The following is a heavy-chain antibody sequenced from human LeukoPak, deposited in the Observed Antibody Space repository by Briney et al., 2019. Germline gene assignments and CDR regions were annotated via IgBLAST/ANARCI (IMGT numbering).Heavy chain of an antibody. CDR3: TTDRRSV. CDR1: GVTFTNVW. Sequence: PGGSLRLSCAARGVTFTNVWMSSVRQTPWKGLEWVGRIKSKSDGETTDYAAPVKGRFTISRDDARTMVYLQMNSLKSEDTAVYYFTTDRRSVWGQGTLVTVSP. CDR2: IKSKSDGETT. J-gene: IGHJ4*02. V-gene: IGHV3-15*01.